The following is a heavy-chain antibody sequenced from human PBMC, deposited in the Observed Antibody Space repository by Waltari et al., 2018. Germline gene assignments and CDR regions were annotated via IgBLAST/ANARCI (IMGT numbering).Heavy chain of an antibody. CDR3: ARDLEVYATQQVYYYYGMDV. D-gene: IGHD2-8*01. J-gene: IGHJ6*02. V-gene: IGHV3-30*01. CDR1: GFTFSSYA. Sequence: QVQLVESGGGVVQPGRSLRLSCAASGFTFSSYAMHWVRQAPGKGLEWVAVISYDGSNKYYADSVKGRFTISRDNSKNTLYLQMNSLRAEYTAVYYCARDLEVYATQQVYYYYGMDVWGQGTTVTVSS. CDR2: ISYDGSNK.